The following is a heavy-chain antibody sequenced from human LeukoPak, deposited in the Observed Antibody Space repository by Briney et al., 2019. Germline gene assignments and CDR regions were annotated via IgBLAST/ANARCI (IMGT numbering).Heavy chain of an antibody. CDR1: GGSISSYY. D-gene: IGHD6-19*01. J-gene: IGHJ5*02. CDR2: IYYSGST. CDR3: ARVGGMAVPNWFDP. V-gene: IGHV4-59*01. Sequence: KASETLSLTCTVSGGSISSYYWSWIRQPPGKGLEWIGYIYYSGSTNYNPSLKSRVTISVDTSKNQFSLKLSSVTAADTAVYYCARVGGMAVPNWFDPWGQGTLVTVSS.